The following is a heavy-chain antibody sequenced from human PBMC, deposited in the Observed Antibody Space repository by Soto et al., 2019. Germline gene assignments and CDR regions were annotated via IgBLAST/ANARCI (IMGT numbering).Heavy chain of an antibody. CDR3: ATMERLIDY. CDR2: ISYDGSDK. Sequence: PGGSLRLSCAASGFTFSDYGMHWVRQAPGTGLEWVAVISYDGSDKYYADSVKGRFTISRDNSKNRLYLQMNSLRAEDTAVYYCATMERLIDYWGQGTLVTVSS. CDR1: GFTFSDYG. J-gene: IGHJ4*02. V-gene: IGHV3-30*03. D-gene: IGHD3-3*01.